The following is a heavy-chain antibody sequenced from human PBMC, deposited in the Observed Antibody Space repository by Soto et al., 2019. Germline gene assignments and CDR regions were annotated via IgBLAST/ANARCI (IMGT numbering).Heavy chain of an antibody. D-gene: IGHD6-19*01. J-gene: IGHJ4*02. Sequence: PGGSLRLSCAASGFTFSSYAMSWVRQAPGKGLEWVSAISGSGGSTYYADSVKGRFTISRDNSKNTLYLQMNSLRAEDTAVYYCAKVPPSGSGWYGGFDYWGQGTLVTVSS. V-gene: IGHV3-23*01. CDR3: AKVPPSGSGWYGGFDY. CDR1: GFTFSSYA. CDR2: ISGSGGST.